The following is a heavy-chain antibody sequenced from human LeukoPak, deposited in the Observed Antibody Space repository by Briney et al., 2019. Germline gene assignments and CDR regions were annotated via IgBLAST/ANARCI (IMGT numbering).Heavy chain of an antibody. D-gene: IGHD3-22*01. CDR3: ARGQMGDSSGYYYSDAFDI. J-gene: IGHJ3*02. V-gene: IGHV1-18*01. CDR2: ISAYNGNT. CDR1: GYTFTSYG. Sequence: ASVKVSCKASGYTFTSYGISWVRQAPGQGLEWMGWISAYNGNTNYAQKLQGRVTMTTGTSTSTAYMELRSLRSDDTAVYYCARGQMGDSSGYYYSDAFDIWGQGTMVTVSS.